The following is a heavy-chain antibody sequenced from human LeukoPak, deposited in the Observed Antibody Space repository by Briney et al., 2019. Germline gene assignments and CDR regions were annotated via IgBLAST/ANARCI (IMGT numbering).Heavy chain of an antibody. V-gene: IGHV3-23*01. D-gene: IGHD3-3*01. J-gene: IGHJ4*02. CDR3: AKGAYHDD. Sequence: GGTLRLSCAASGISFSSHGMNWVRQAPGKGLEWVSTISGNGGDTYYADSVKGRFAVSRDNSKNTLYLQMNSLRADDTAIYYCAKGAYHDDWGQGTLVTVSS. CDR2: ISGNGGDT. CDR1: GISFSSHG.